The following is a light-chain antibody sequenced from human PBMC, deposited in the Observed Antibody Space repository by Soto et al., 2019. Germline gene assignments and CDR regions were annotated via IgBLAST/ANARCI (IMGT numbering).Light chain of an antibody. V-gene: IGKV1-6*01. CDR1: QDIKND. CDR2: AAS. CDR3: LHDYTYPRT. J-gene: IGKJ1*01. Sequence: AIQVTQSPSSLSASVGDRVTITCRASQDIKNDLGWYQQTPGKSPKLLIYAASTLESGVPSRLSGSGSGTDFTLTIRSLQPEDSGTYYCLHDYTYPRTFGQGTKVDIK.